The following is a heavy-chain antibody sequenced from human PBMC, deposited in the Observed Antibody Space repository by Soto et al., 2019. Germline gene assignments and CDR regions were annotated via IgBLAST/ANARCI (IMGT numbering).Heavy chain of an antibody. D-gene: IGHD3-10*02. J-gene: IGHJ4*02. CDR2: IRAYNGST. V-gene: IGHV1-18*01. CDR1: GYTFTSYG. CDR3: ASVRKVWAIDY. Sequence: QVQLVQSGAEVKKPGASVKVSCKASGYTFTSYGISWVRQAPGQGLEWMGGIRAYNGSTNYAQRVQGTVTMTTDTSTSTASMELSSLRSDDSSVYYCASVRKVWAIDYWGQGTLVTVSS.